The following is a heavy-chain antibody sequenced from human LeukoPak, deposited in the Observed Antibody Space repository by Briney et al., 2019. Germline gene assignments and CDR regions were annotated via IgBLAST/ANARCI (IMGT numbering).Heavy chain of an antibody. Sequence: GGSLRLSCAASGFTFSSYAMSWVRQAPGKGLEWVSAISGSGGSIYYADSVKGRFTISRDNAKNSLYLQMNSLRAEDTAVYYCARDKIWFDPWGQGTLVTVSS. CDR2: ISGSGGSI. CDR3: ARDKIWFDP. CDR1: GFTFSSYA. V-gene: IGHV3-23*01. J-gene: IGHJ5*02.